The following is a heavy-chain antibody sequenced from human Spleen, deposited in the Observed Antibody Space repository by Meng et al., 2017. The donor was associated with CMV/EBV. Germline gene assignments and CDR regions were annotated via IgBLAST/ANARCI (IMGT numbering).Heavy chain of an antibody. CDR3: ARALPARARFDP. CDR2: INPNSGGT. Sequence: ASVKVSCKASGYTFTGYYMHWVRQAPGQGLEWMGWINPNSGGTNYAQKFQGRATMTRDTSISTAYMELSRLRSDDTAVYYCARALPARARFDPWGQGTLVTVSS. CDR1: GYTFTGYY. J-gene: IGHJ5*02. D-gene: IGHD1-26*01. V-gene: IGHV1-2*02.